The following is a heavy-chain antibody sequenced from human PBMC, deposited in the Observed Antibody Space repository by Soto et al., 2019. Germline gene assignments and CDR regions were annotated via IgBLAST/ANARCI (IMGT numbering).Heavy chain of an antibody. CDR1: GGSIGTYY. D-gene: IGHD3-22*01. Sequence: PSGTLSLTCTVSGGSIGTYYWSWIRQPPGKGLEWIGYIYNSGTTNYNPSLKSRVTISIDTSKNHFSLKLSSVTAADTAVYYCARGTYDSSGYYWTWFDPWGQGTLVTVSS. CDR2: IYNSGTT. CDR3: ARGTYDSSGYYWTWFDP. V-gene: IGHV4-59*01. J-gene: IGHJ5*02.